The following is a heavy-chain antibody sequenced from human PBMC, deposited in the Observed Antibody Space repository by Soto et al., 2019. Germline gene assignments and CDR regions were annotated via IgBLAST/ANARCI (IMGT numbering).Heavy chain of an antibody. J-gene: IGHJ4*02. Sequence: SETLSLTCTVAGGSISSGGYYWSWIRQHRGKGLEWIGYIYYSGSTYYNPSLKSRLTISVDTSKNQFSLKLSSVTAADTAVYYCASSQIWVRGVISTFDYWGQGTLVTVS. CDR1: GGSISSGGYY. V-gene: IGHV4-31*02. D-gene: IGHD3-10*01. CDR3: ASSQIWVRGVISTFDY. CDR2: IYYSGST.